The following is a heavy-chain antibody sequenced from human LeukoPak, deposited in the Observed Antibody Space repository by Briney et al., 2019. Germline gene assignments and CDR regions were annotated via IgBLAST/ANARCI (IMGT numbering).Heavy chain of an antibody. J-gene: IGHJ4*02. CDR2: IYSGGST. CDR3: AREDILTGFDY. D-gene: IGHD3-9*01. V-gene: IGHV3-53*01. Sequence: PGGSLRLSCAASGFTVSSNYMSWVRQAPGKGLEWVSVIYSGGSTYYADSVKGRFTISRDNSKSTLYLQMNSLRAEDTAVYYCAREDILTGFDYWGQGTLVTVSS. CDR1: GFTVSSNY.